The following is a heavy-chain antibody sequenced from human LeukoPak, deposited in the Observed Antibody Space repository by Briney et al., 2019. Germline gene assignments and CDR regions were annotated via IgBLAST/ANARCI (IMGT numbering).Heavy chain of an antibody. Sequence: GGSLRLSCAASGFTFSSYGMHWVRQAPGEGLEWVAFIRYDGSNKYYADSVKGRFTISRDNSKNTLYLQMNSLRAEDTAVYYCAKDMYSSSPSWFDPWGQGTLVTVSS. J-gene: IGHJ5*02. CDR1: GFTFSSYG. CDR3: AKDMYSSSPSWFDP. CDR2: IRYDGSNK. V-gene: IGHV3-30*02. D-gene: IGHD6-6*01.